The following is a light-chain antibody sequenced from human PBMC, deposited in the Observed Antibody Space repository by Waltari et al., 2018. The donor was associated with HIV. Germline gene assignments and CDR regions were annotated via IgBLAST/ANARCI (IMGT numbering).Light chain of an antibody. CDR2: IESDGTY. CDR1: SGHNTSI. V-gene: IGLV4-60*03. Sequence: QPVLTQSLSAVASLGSSVKLSCSPGSGHNTSIIAWHQQQPGKAPRYLMKIESDGTYRRGSGVPDRFSGSSSGADRYLLVSNLQSEDEADYYCETWDSVIRVFGGGTRLTVL. CDR3: ETWDSVIRV. J-gene: IGLJ2*01.